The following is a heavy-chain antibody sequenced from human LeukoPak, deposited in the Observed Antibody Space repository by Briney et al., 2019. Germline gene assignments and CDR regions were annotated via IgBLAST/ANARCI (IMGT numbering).Heavy chain of an antibody. J-gene: IGHJ3*02. CDR2: ISRSSTTI. CDR3: ARDASNCGGDCYEIHDAFDI. V-gene: IGHV3-48*01. D-gene: IGHD2-21*02. CDR1: GFTFTYNG. Sequence: PGGSLRLSCAASGFTFTYNGMNWVRQAPGKGLEWVSFISRSSTTIYYADSVKGRFTISRDNAKDSLYLLMNSLRAEDTAVYYCARDASNCGGDCYEIHDAFDIWGQGTMVTVSS.